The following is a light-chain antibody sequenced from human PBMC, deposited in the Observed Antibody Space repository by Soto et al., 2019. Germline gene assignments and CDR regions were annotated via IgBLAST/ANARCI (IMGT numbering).Light chain of an antibody. CDR2: DVN. V-gene: IGLV2-14*03. J-gene: IGLJ2*01. CDR3: SSYTTSSSVV. CDR1: SNDIGGHDY. Sequence: QSVLTQPATVSGSPGQSIAISCTGTSNDIGGHDYVSWYQQHPGKAPKVIIYDVNHRPSGVSDRFSGSKSGYTASLTISGLQAEDEADYYCSSYTTSSSVVFGGGTKVTVL.